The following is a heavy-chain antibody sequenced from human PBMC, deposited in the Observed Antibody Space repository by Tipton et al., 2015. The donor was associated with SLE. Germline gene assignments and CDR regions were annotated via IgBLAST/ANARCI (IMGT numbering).Heavy chain of an antibody. D-gene: IGHD1/OR15-1a*01. J-gene: IGHJ4*01. CDR2: IWYDGSNK. CDR3: ARERRSRAGTTFDY. Sequence: SLRLSCAASGFTFSSYGMHWVRQAPGKGLEWVAVIWYDGSNKYYADSVKGRFTISRDNSKNTLYLQMNSLRAEDTAVYYCARERRSRAGTTFDYWGQGTLVTVSS. CDR1: GFTFSSYG. V-gene: IGHV3-33*01.